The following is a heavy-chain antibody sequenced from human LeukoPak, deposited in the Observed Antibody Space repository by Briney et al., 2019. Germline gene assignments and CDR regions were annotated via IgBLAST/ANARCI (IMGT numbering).Heavy chain of an antibody. Sequence: WETLSLTCTVSGGSISSYYWSWIRQPPGKGLEWIGFIYYSGNTNYNPSLKSRVTISVDTSKNQFSLKLSSVIAADTAVYYCARGPQLGLDYWGQGTLVTVSS. D-gene: IGHD6-6*01. CDR2: IYYSGNT. J-gene: IGHJ4*02. CDR1: GGSISSYY. V-gene: IGHV4-59*01. CDR3: ARGPQLGLDY.